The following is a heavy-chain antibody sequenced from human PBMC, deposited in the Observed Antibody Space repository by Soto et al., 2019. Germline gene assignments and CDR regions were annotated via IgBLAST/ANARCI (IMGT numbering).Heavy chain of an antibody. CDR2: IRRKANNYAT. J-gene: IGHJ4*02. Sequence: EVQLVESGGGLVQPGGSLKLSCAASGFIFSDSALHWVRQASGKGLEWVGRIRRKANNYATTYAASVEGRFAISRDDSKNTAYLQMNSLKTEDTAIYYCTRGRDVWSGYPRYYLDYWCQGTLVTVSS. V-gene: IGHV3-73*02. CDR1: GFIFSDSA. CDR3: TRGRDVWSGYPRYYLDY. D-gene: IGHD3-3*01.